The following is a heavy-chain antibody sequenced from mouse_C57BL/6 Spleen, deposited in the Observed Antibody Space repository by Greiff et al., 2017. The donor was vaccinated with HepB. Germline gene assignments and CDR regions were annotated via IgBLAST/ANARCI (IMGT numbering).Heavy chain of an antibody. D-gene: IGHD1-1*01. V-gene: IGHV2-2*01. CDR2: IWSGGST. CDR3: ASYYGSSLYAMDY. CDR1: GFSLTSYG. Sequence: QVQLQQSGPGLVQPSQSLSITCTVSGFSLTSYGVHWVRQSPGKGLEWLGVIWSGGSTDYNAAFISRLSISKDNSKSQVFFKMNSLQADETAIYYCASYYGSSLYAMDYWGQGTSVTVSS. J-gene: IGHJ4*01.